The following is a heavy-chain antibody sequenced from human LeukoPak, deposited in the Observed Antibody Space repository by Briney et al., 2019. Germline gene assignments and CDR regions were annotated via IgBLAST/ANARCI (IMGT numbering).Heavy chain of an antibody. CDR2: INHSGST. CDR1: GGSFSGYY. Sequence: SETLSLTCAVYGGSFSGYYWSWIRQPPGKGLEWIGEINHSGSTNYNPSLKSRVTISVDTSKNQFSLKLSSVTAADTAVYYCARGSRYYYDSSGYSSWGQGTLVTVSS. CDR3: ARGSRYYYDSSGYSS. V-gene: IGHV4-34*01. D-gene: IGHD3-22*01. J-gene: IGHJ4*02.